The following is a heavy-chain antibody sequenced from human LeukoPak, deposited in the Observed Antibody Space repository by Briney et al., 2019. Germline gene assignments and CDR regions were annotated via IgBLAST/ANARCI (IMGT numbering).Heavy chain of an antibody. CDR3: AKIIAAATHAFDI. V-gene: IGHV3-30*18. CDR1: GFTFSSYG. Sequence: GGSLRLSCAASGFTFSSYGMHWVRQAPGKGLEWVAHISYDGINKYYADSVKGRFTVSRGNSKNTLYLQMNSLRAEDTAVYYCAKIIAAATHAFDIWGQGTLVTVSS. J-gene: IGHJ3*02. CDR2: ISYDGINK. D-gene: IGHD6-13*01.